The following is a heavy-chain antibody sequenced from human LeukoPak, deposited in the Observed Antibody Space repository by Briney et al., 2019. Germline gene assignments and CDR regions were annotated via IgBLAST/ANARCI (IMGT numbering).Heavy chain of an antibody. CDR2: INPSGGST. CDR3: ARDPPYCSGGSCYALCYMDV. J-gene: IGHJ6*03. CDR1: GYTFTGYY. Sequence: ASVKVSCKASGYTFTGYYMDWVRQAPGQGLEWMGIINPSGGSTSYAQKFQGRVTMTRDTSTSTVYMELSSLRSEEMAVYYCARDPPYCSGGSCYALCYMDVWGKGTTVTISS. V-gene: IGHV1-46*01. D-gene: IGHD2-15*01.